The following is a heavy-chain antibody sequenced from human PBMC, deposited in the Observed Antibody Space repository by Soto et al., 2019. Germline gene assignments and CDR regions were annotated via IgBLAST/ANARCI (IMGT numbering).Heavy chain of an antibody. J-gene: IGHJ6*02. D-gene: IGHD2-15*01. CDR1: GFTFSNYA. V-gene: IGHV3-30-3*01. CDR2: ISYDGSNK. CDR3: ARDYSYQRSMDV. Sequence: SLRLSCAASGFTFSNYAIHGVRQAPGKGLEWVAVISYDGSNKYYTDSVKGRFIISRDNSENTLYLQMSSLRAEDTAVYYCARDYSYQRSMDVWGQGTTVTVSS.